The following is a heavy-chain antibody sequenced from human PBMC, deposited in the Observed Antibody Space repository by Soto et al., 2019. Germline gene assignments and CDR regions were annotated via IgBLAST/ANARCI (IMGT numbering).Heavy chain of an antibody. CDR2: IYPGDSDT. D-gene: IGHD2-2*01. V-gene: IGHV5-51*01. J-gene: IGHJ6*02. CDR1: GYSFTSYW. CDR3: ARHLGDIVVVPAATEYGMDV. Sequence: SLKISCKGSGYSFTSYWIGSVRQMPGKGLEWMGIIYPGDSDTRYSPSFQGQVTISADKSISTAYLQWSSLKASDTAMYYCARHLGDIVVVPAATEYGMDVWGQGTTVTVSS.